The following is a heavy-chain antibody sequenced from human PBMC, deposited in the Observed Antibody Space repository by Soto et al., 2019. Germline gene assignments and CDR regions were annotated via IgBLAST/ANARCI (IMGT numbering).Heavy chain of an antibody. CDR3: ARDTSSRGRGNFDY. Sequence: EVQLVESGGGLVQPGGSLRLSCVASGFTFTKYWMSWVRKAPGKGLEWVANIKQDGSEEYYVEYGKGRFTISSDNAKNSPSLQMNSLRAEDTAMYYCARDTSSRGRGNFDYWGHGTLVTVSS. CDR2: IKQDGSEE. CDR1: GFTFTKYW. J-gene: IGHJ4*01. V-gene: IGHV3-7*01. D-gene: IGHD3-16*01.